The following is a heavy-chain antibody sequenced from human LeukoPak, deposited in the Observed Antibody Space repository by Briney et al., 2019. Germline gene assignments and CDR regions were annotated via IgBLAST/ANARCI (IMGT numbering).Heavy chain of an antibody. D-gene: IGHD1-20*01. Sequence: GGSLRLSCVASGFSFRHYAMSWVRQTPGKGLEWVATIGTTINGTYYADSVRGRFSISRDNPRDTLHLHMNRLSADDTALYYCARLTVDLPAHWLDPWGQGTLVIVSS. CDR3: ARLTVDLPAHWLDP. CDR1: GFSFRHYA. CDR2: IGTTINGT. V-gene: IGHV3-23*01. J-gene: IGHJ5*02.